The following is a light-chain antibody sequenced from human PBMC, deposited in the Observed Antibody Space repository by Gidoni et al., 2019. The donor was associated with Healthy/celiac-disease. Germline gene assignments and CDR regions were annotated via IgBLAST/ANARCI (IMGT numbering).Light chain of an antibody. Sequence: DIVMTQSTEPLAVSLGERATINCKSSQSVLYSSNNKNYLAWYQQKPGQPPKLLIYWASTRESGVPDRFSGSGSGTDFTLTISSLQAEDVAVYYCQQYYSTQFTFGPGTKVDIK. V-gene: IGKV4-1*01. CDR3: QQYYSTQFT. CDR2: WAS. CDR1: QSVLYSSNNKNY. J-gene: IGKJ3*01.